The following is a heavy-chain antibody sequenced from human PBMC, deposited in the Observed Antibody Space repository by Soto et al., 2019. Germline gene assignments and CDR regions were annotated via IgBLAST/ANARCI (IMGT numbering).Heavy chain of an antibody. CDR1: GFTFSSYG. J-gene: IGHJ5*02. Sequence: GGSLRLSCAASGFTFSSYGMHWVRQAPGKGLEWVAVIWYGGSNKYYADSVKGRFTISRDNSKNTLYLQMNSLRAEDTAVYYCARDLGYSGSYFPGNWFDPWGQGTLVTVSS. D-gene: IGHD1-26*01. CDR2: IWYGGSNK. V-gene: IGHV3-33*01. CDR3: ARDLGYSGSYFPGNWFDP.